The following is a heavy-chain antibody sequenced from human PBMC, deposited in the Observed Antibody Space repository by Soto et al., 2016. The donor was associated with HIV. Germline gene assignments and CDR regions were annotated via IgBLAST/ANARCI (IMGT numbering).Heavy chain of an antibody. J-gene: IGHJ6*03. CDR1: GGSFSSYA. CDR2: ISTYNGNT. Sequence: QVQLVQSGAEVKKPGSSVKVSCKASGGSFSSYAINWVRQAPGQGLEWMGWISTYNGNTNYAQNLQGRVTMTTDTSTSTAYMELRSLRSDDTAVYYCARLRYYYYYMDVWGKGTTVTVSS. V-gene: IGHV1-18*01. CDR3: ARLRYYYYYMDV.